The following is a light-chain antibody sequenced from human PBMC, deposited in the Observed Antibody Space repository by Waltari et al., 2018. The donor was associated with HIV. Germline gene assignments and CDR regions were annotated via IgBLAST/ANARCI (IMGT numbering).Light chain of an antibody. J-gene: IGLJ3*02. CDR1: SGNIASNY. Sequence: NFILTQPHSVSESPGKTIKISCTRSSGNIASNYVQWYQQRPGSVPTTVIYEDDQRPSGVPHRFSGSIDSSSNSASLTISGLTPEDEADYYCQSYDDNDLWVFGGGTKLTVL. V-gene: IGLV6-57*04. CDR2: EDD. CDR3: QSYDDNDLWV.